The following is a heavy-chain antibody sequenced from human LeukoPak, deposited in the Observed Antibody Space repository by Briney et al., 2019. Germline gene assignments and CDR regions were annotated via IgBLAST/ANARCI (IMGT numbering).Heavy chain of an antibody. CDR1: GCSISIYY. CDR2: IYYSGST. V-gene: IGHV4-59*08. Sequence: SETLSLTCTVSGCSISIYYWSWIRQPPGKGLEWIGYIYYSGSTNYNPSLKSRVTISVDTSKNQFSLKLSSVTAADTAVYYCASTDTAYCGGDCYSGGQGIAFDYWGQGTLVTVSS. CDR3: ASTDTAYCGGDCYSGGQGIAFDY. J-gene: IGHJ4*02. D-gene: IGHD2-21*02.